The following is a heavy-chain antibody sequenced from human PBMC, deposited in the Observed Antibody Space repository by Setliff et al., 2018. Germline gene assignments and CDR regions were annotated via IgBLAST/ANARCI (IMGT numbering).Heavy chain of an antibody. J-gene: IGHJ4*02. Sequence: GGSLRLSCAASGFIFDEYAMHWVRQAPGKGLEWVSGISWNSYHIDYAGSVRGRFTISRDNAKNSLYLQMNGLGAEDTAVYYCARAWNGLYDILTGYDHYFDYWGQGTLVTVSS. CDR1: GFIFDEYA. V-gene: IGHV3-9*01. CDR2: ISWNSYHI. CDR3: ARAWNGLYDILTGYDHYFDY. D-gene: IGHD3-9*01.